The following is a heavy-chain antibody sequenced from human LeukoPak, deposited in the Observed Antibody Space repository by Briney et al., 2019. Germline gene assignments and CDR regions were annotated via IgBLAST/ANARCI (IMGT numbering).Heavy chain of an antibody. CDR2: IYSGGST. Sequence: GGSLRLSCAASGFTVSSNYMSWVRQAPGKGLEWVSVIYSGGSTYYADSVKGRFTISRDNSKNTLNLQMNSLRAEDTAVYYCARVLSVAGTVDYWGQGTLVTVSS. CDR1: GFTVSSNY. V-gene: IGHV3-53*01. D-gene: IGHD6-19*01. J-gene: IGHJ4*02. CDR3: ARVLSVAGTVDY.